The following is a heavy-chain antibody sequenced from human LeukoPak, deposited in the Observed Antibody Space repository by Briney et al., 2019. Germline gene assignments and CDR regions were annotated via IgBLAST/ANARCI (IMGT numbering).Heavy chain of an antibody. Sequence: GWSLRLSCAASGFTFSSYAMHWVRQAPGKGLEWVAVISYDGSNKYYADSVKGRFTISRDNSKNTLYLQMNSLRAEDTAVYYCARDGYSGSGSYSHHFDYWGQGTLVTVSS. V-gene: IGHV3-30*04. CDR1: GFTFSSYA. CDR3: ARDGYSGSGSYSHHFDY. CDR2: ISYDGSNK. J-gene: IGHJ4*02. D-gene: IGHD3-10*01.